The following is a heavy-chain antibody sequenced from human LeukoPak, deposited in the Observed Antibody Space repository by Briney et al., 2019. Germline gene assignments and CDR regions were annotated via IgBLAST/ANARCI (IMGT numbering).Heavy chain of an antibody. CDR1: GGTFVRYA. CDR3: ARSQGYSYGSSY. Sequence: SVKVSCKASGGTFVRYAIHWVRQAPGQGLEWMGGIVPILGTANYAQKFQGRVTITADDSTGTAYMELTSLRSADTAVYYCARSQGYSYGSSYWGQGTLVTVSS. V-gene: IGHV1-69*13. D-gene: IGHD5-18*01. J-gene: IGHJ4*02. CDR2: IVPILGTA.